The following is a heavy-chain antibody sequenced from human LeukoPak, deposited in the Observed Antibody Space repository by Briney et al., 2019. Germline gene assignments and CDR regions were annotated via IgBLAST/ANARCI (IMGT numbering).Heavy chain of an antibody. V-gene: IGHV1-69*04. CDR1: GGTFSSYA. J-gene: IGHJ4*02. D-gene: IGHD1-26*01. Sequence: GASVKVSCKASGGTFSSYAISWVRQAPGQGLEWMGRIIPILSIANYAQKFQGRVTITADKSTSTAYMELSSLRSEDTAVYYWARPIVGATTWDLDYWGQGTLVTVSS. CDR2: IIPILSIA. CDR3: ARPIVGATTWDLDY.